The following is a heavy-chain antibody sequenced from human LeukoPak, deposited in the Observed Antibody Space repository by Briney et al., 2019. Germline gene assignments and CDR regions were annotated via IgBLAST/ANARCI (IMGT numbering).Heavy chain of an antibody. D-gene: IGHD2-15*01. CDR2: IYYSGST. J-gene: IGHJ4*02. CDR1: GGSISSGDYY. Sequence: SQTLCLTCTVSGGSISSGDYYWSWIRQPPGKGLEWIGYIYYSGSTYYNPSLKSRVTISVDTSKNQFSLKLSSVTAADTAVYYCARVAQYCSGGSCYSDFFDYWGQGTLVTVSS. V-gene: IGHV4-30-4*08. CDR3: ARVAQYCSGGSCYSDFFDY.